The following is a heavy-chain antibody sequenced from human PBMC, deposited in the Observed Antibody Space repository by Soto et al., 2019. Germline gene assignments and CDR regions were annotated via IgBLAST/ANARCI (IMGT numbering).Heavy chain of an antibody. J-gene: IGHJ3*02. Sequence: PGGSLRLSCAASGFTFSNAWMSWVRQAPGKGLEWVGRIKSKTDGGTTDYAAPVKGRFTISRDDSKNTLYLQMNSLKTEDTAVYYCTTDRFYYDSSGPTINAFDIWGQGTMVTVSS. D-gene: IGHD3-22*01. CDR1: GFTFSNAW. CDR2: IKSKTDGGTT. V-gene: IGHV3-15*01. CDR3: TTDRFYYDSSGPTINAFDI.